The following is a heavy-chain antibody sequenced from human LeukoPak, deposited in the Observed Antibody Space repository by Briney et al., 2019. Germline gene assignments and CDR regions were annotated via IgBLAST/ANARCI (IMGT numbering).Heavy chain of an antibody. CDR2: IYYSGST. Sequence: SETLSLTCTVSGGSISSSSYYWGWIRQPPGKGLEWIGYIYYSGSTNYNPSLKSRVTISVDTPKNQFSLKLSSVTAADTAVYYCARASPQAYDSSGYPDYWGQGTLVTVSS. CDR3: ARASPQAYDSSGYPDY. D-gene: IGHD3-22*01. CDR1: GGSISSSSYY. J-gene: IGHJ4*02. V-gene: IGHV4-61*05.